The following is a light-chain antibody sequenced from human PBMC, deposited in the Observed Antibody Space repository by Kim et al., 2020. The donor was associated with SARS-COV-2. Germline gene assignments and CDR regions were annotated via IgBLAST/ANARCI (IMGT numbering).Light chain of an antibody. CDR2: GQK. J-gene: IGLJ3*02. V-gene: IGLV3-19*01. CDR1: SLRRSY. Sequence: SSELTQDPAVSVALGQTVRITCQGDSLRRSYASWYQQRPGQAPVLVIFGQKSRPSGIPDRFSGSSSGNTSSLTITGAQAEDEADYYCNSRDSSANHLVFGGGTQLTVL. CDR3: NSRDSSANHLV.